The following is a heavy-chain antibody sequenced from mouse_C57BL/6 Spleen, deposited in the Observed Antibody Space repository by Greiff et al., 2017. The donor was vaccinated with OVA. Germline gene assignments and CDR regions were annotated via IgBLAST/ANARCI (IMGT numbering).Heavy chain of an antibody. CDR3: ARPYYSNWDFDY. V-gene: IGHV1-76*01. J-gene: IGHJ2*01. CDR1: GYTFTDYY. Sequence: VQVEESGAELVRPGASVKLSCKASGYTFTDYYINWVKQRPGQGLEWIAKIYPGSGNTYYNEKFKGKATLTAEKSSSTAYMQLSSLTSEDSAVYCCARPYYSNWDFDYWGQGTTLTVSS. D-gene: IGHD2-5*01. CDR2: IYPGSGNT.